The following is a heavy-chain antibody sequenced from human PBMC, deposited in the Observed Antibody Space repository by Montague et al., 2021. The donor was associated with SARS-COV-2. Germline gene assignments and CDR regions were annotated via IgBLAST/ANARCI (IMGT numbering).Heavy chain of an antibody. CDR3: ARHSRFGPPLESFDY. V-gene: IGHV4-39*01. CDR1: GGSMTSGSFY. J-gene: IGHJ4*02. Sequence: SETLSLTCTVSGGSMTSGSFYWGWVRQSPGKGLEWIGSVYYSGGTYYNPSLRSRVTISADTSKNKFSLWLNSVTAADTAVYYCARHSRFGPPLESFDYWGQGTLITVSS. CDR2: VYYSGGT. D-gene: IGHD3-3*01.